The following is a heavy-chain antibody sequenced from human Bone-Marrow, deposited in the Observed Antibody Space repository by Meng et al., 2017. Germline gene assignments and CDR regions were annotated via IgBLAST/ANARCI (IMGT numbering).Heavy chain of an antibody. D-gene: IGHD2-15*01. CDR1: GFTFSSYE. J-gene: IGHJ6*02. Sequence: GGSLRLSCAASGFTFSSYEMNWVRQAPGKGLEWVSYISSSGSTIYYADSVKGRFTISRDNAKNSLYLQMNSLRAEDTAVYYCARGYCSGGSCLHKFYYYYGMDVWGQGTTVTVSS. V-gene: IGHV3-48*03. CDR3: ARGYCSGGSCLHKFYYYYGMDV. CDR2: ISSSGSTI.